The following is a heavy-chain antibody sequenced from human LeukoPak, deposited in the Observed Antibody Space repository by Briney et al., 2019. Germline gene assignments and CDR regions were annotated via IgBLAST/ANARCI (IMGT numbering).Heavy chain of an antibody. V-gene: IGHV1-24*01. J-gene: IGHJ5*02. CDR3: AGEPVAAAMGTLSGA. CDR2: FDPEDGET. D-gene: IGHD5-18*01. Sequence: GASVKVSCKVSGYTLTELSMHWVRQAPGKGLEWMGGFDPEDGETIYAQKFQGRVTMTRDTSISTAYMQLNRLTSDDTAVYYCAGEPVAAAMGTLSGAWGQGTLVTVSS. CDR1: GYTLTELS.